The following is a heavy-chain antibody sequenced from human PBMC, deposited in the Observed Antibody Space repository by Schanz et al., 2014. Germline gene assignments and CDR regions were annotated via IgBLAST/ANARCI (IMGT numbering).Heavy chain of an antibody. V-gene: IGHV3-48*01. D-gene: IGHD5-12*01. Sequence: GGSLRLSCAASGITFSSHSFNWVRQAPGKGLEWVSYISGSSRTIYYADSMKGRFTVSRDNAENTLFLQMNSLRAEDTAVYYCARKVVATIGGYYDNWGQGTLVIVSS. CDR2: ISGSSRTI. CDR3: ARKVVATIGGYYDN. CDR1: GITFSSHS. J-gene: IGHJ4*02.